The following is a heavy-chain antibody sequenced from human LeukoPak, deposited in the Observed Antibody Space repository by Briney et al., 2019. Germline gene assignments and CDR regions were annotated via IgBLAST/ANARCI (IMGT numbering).Heavy chain of an antibody. J-gene: IGHJ5*02. CDR1: GYTFTGYY. CDR2: INPNSGGT. CDR3: ATNILVRDIINWFDP. Sequence: ASVKVSCKASGYTFTGYYMHWVRQAPGQGLEWMGWINPNSGGTNYAQKFQGRVTMTRDTSISTAYMELSRLRYDDTAVYYCATNILVRDIINWFDPWGQGTLVTVSS. V-gene: IGHV1-2*02. D-gene: IGHD3-10*01.